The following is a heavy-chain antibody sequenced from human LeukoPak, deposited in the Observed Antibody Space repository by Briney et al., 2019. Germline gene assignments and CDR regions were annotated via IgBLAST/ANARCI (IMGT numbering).Heavy chain of an antibody. Sequence: GGSLRLSCAASGFTFSRYSMNWVRQAPGKGLEWVSYISSSSSTIYYADSVKGRFTISRDNAKNSLYLQMNSLRAEDTAVYYCARGRTTGRGGKALDCWGQGTLVTVSS. V-gene: IGHV3-48*04. CDR2: ISSSSSTI. CDR3: ARGRTTGRGGKALDC. J-gene: IGHJ4*02. D-gene: IGHD1-1*01. CDR1: GFTFSRYS.